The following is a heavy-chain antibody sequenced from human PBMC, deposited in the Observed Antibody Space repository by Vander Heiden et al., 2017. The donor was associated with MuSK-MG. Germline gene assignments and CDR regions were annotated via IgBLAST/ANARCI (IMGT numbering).Heavy chain of an antibody. Sequence: EVQLVESGGCLIQPGGSLRLSCAASGFTVSSNYMRWVRQAPGKGLEWVSVIYSGGSTYYADSVKGRFTISRDNSKNTLYLQMNSLRAEDTAVYYCARDLTTVSGHDAFDIWGQGTMVTVSS. CDR2: IYSGGST. D-gene: IGHD4-17*01. CDR1: GFTVSSNY. CDR3: ARDLTTVSGHDAFDI. V-gene: IGHV3-53*01. J-gene: IGHJ3*02.